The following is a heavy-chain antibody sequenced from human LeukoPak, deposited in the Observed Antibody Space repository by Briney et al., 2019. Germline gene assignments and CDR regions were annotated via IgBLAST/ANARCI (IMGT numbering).Heavy chain of an antibody. V-gene: IGHV5-51*01. Sequence: GESLKISCKGSGYSFTSYWIGWVRQMPGKGLEWMGIIYPGDSDTRYSPSFQGQVTISADKSISTAYLQWSSLKASDTAMYYCARHDGRWLQSRYYYYMDVWGKGTTVTISS. D-gene: IGHD5-24*01. CDR1: GYSFTSYW. CDR2: IYPGDSDT. J-gene: IGHJ6*03. CDR3: ARHDGRWLQSRYYYYMDV.